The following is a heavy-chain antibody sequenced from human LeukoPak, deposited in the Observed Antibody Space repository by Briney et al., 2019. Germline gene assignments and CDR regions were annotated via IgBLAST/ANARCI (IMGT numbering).Heavy chain of an antibody. V-gene: IGHV4-39*07. CDR1: GGSISSSSYY. J-gene: IGHJ4*02. D-gene: IGHD4-17*01. Sequence: SETLSLTCTVSGGSISSSSYYWGWFRQPPGKGLEWIGSIYYSGSTYYNPSLKSRVTISVDTSKNQFSLKLSSVTAADTAVYYCARDGRGKMPTVTFFDYWGQGTLVTVSS. CDR2: IYYSGST. CDR3: ARDGRGKMPTVTFFDY.